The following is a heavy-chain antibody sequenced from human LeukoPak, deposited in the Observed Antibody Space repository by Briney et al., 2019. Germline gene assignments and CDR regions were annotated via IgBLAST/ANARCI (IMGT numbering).Heavy chain of an antibody. Sequence: GGSLRHSCAASGFTFSSYAMSWVRQAPGKGLEWVSAISGSGGSTYYADSVKGRFTISRDNSKNTLYLQMNSLRAEDTAVYYCAKDNLPIRYCSGGSCYFPAEYFQHWGQGTLVTVSS. D-gene: IGHD2-15*01. V-gene: IGHV3-23*01. J-gene: IGHJ1*01. CDR1: GFTFSSYA. CDR2: ISGSGGST. CDR3: AKDNLPIRYCSGGSCYFPAEYFQH.